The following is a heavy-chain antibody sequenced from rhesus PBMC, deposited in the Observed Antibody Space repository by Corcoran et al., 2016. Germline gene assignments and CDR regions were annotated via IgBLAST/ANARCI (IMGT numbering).Heavy chain of an antibody. CDR1: GGSISGGYG. CDR2: IYSSRGTT. CDR3: VRGYSSGWYAWSLGY. Sequence: QVQLQESGPGLLKPSETLSLTCAVSGGSISGGYGWGWIRQPPGKGLEWIGSIYSSRGTTYYNPSLKSRVTISPDTSKNHFSLKLSSVTAADTAVYYCVRGYSSGWYAWSLGYWGQGVLVTVSS. D-gene: IGHD6-31*01. V-gene: IGHV4S7*01. J-gene: IGHJ4*01.